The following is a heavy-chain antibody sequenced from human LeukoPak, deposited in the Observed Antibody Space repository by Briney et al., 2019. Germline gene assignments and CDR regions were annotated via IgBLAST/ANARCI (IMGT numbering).Heavy chain of an antibody. CDR2: IYPGDSET. Sequence: GESLKISCKGSGYSFTSYWIGWVRQMPGKGLEWMGIIYPGDSETRYSPSFQGQVTISADKSITTAYLQWSSLKASDTAMYYCARSYYYGSGSYGNWFDPWGQGTLVTVSS. CDR1: GYSFTSYW. J-gene: IGHJ5*02. V-gene: IGHV5-51*01. D-gene: IGHD3-10*01. CDR3: ARSYYYGSGSYGNWFDP.